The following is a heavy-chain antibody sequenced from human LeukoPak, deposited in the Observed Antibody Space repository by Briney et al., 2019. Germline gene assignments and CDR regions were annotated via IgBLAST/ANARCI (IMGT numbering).Heavy chain of an antibody. Sequence: GGSLRFSCAASGFTFSDSYMSWIRQAPGKGLEWVSYISRGGSTTSYADSVKGRFTISRDNAKNSLYLQMNSLRAEDTAVYYCVRGVSISSSWYNDLWGQGTMVTVSS. CDR1: GFTFSDSY. J-gene: IGHJ3*01. V-gene: IGHV3-11*01. CDR3: VRGVSISSSWYNDL. CDR2: ISRGGSTT. D-gene: IGHD6-13*01.